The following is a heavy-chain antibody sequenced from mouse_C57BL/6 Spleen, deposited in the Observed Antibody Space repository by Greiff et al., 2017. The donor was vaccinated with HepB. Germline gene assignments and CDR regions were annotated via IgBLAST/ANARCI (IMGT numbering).Heavy chain of an antibody. Sequence: VQLQQSGAELVRPGASVKLSCTASGFNIKDYYMHWVKQRPEQGLEWIGRIGPEDGDTEYAPKFQGKATMTADTSSNTAYRQLSSLTSEDTAVYYCTTNYYGSSPFAYWGQGTLVTVSA. D-gene: IGHD1-1*01. CDR3: TTNYYGSSPFAY. CDR1: GFNIKDYY. CDR2: IGPEDGDT. J-gene: IGHJ3*01. V-gene: IGHV14-1*01.